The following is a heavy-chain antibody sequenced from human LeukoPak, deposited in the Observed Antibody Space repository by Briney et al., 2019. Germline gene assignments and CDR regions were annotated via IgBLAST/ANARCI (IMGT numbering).Heavy chain of an antibody. J-gene: IGHJ4*02. CDR1: GFTFSDYY. CDR3: AKNFDSGSYYPN. CDR2: ISSSGSSI. D-gene: IGHD3-10*01. V-gene: IGHV3-11*01. Sequence: GGSLRLSCAASGFTFSDYYMSWIRQAPGKGLEWVSYISSSGSSIYYADSVKGRFTISRDNSKNTLYLQMNSLRAEDTAVYYCAKNFDSGSYYPNWGQGTLVTVSS.